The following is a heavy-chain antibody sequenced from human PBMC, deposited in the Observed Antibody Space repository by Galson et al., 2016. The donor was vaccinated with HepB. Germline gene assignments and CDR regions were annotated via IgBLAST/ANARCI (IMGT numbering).Heavy chain of an antibody. CDR3: ASDHGGNPGSDY. V-gene: IGHV3-30*03. CDR1: GFSFSSYG. J-gene: IGHJ4*02. CDR2: VSSDETNK. Sequence: SLRLSCAASGFSFSSYGMHWVRQPPGKGLEWVALVSSDETNKFYADSVKGRFTTSRDNSKNMLYLQMHSLRTEDTALYYCASDHGGNPGSDYWGQGTLVTVSS. D-gene: IGHD4-23*01.